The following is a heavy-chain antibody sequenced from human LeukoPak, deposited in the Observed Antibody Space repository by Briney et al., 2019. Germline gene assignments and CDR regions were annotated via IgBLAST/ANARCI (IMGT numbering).Heavy chain of an antibody. CDR3: AGAVYDILTGYPGNFDY. V-gene: IGHV4-59*01. CDR1: GGSISSYY. D-gene: IGHD3-9*01. J-gene: IGHJ4*02. CDR2: IYYSGST. Sequence: PSETLSLTCTVSGGSISSYYWSWIRQPPGKGLEWIGYIYYSGSTNYNPSLKSQVTISVDTSKNQFSLKLSSVTAADTAVYYCAGAVYDILTGYPGNFDYWGQGTLVTVSS.